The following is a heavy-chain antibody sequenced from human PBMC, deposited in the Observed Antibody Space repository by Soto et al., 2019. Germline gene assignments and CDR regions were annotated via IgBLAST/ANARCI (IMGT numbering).Heavy chain of an antibody. CDR2: ISYDGSNK. J-gene: IGHJ6*02. CDR3: AKDLVGGSYGMDV. D-gene: IGHD2-21*01. Sequence: PGGSLRLSCAASGFTFSSYGMHWVRQAPGKGLEWVAVISYDGSNKYYADSVKGRFTISRDNSKNTLYLQMNSLRAEDTAVYYCAKDLVGGSYGMDVWGQGTTVTVSS. V-gene: IGHV3-30*18. CDR1: GFTFSSYG.